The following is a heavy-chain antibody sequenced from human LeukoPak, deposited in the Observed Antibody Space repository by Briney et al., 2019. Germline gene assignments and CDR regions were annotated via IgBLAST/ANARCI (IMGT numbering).Heavy chain of an antibody. J-gene: IGHJ4*02. Sequence: QPGGSLRLSCAASGXTFSGYGVHWVRQAPGKGLEWVAVIWYDGSNKYYADSVKGRFTISRDNSENTLYLQMNSLRAEDTAVYYCARDGMAAADLDYWGQGTLVTVSS. D-gene: IGHD6-13*01. CDR1: GXTFSGYG. V-gene: IGHV3-33*01. CDR3: ARDGMAAADLDY. CDR2: IWYDGSNK.